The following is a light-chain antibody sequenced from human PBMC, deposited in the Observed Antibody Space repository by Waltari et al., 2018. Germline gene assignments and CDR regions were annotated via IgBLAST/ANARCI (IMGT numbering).Light chain of an antibody. Sequence: DIQLTQSPSSLSASVGDRVTITCRASQSIGDYLNWYQQKPGKAPNLLIYRASSLQSGVPSRFSGSGSGTEFTLTISSLQPEDFATYYCQEDYDAPWTFGQGTKVDI. CDR1: QSIGDY. CDR2: RAS. J-gene: IGKJ1*01. V-gene: IGKV1-39*01. CDR3: QEDYDAPWT.